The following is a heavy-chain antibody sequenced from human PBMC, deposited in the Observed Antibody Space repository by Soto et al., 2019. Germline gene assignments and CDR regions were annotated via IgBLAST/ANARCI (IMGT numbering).Heavy chain of an antibody. J-gene: IGHJ4*02. CDR1: ESIFSAHY. V-gene: IGHV3-72*01. Sequence: EVQLVESGGNLVQLEGSLKLSCAVSESIFSAHYMDWVPKAPGKGLEWVGRSGSKLHGLNTLYAPSVKDRFTISRDTSNNLLFLQMNSLRTDDTAVYYCARTPRNYHFDFWGQGTLVTVSS. CDR3: ARTPRNYHFDF. D-gene: IGHD3-16*02. CDR2: SGSKLHGLNT.